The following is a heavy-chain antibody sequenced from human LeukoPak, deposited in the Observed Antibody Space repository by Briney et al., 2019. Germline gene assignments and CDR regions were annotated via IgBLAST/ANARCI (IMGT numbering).Heavy chain of an antibody. CDR1: GGSVSGSSYY. CDR2: IYHTGSF. V-gene: IGHV4-39*01. J-gene: IGHJ4*01. CDR3: ARHHGIEMATFDY. Sequence: SETLSLTCTVSGGSVSGSSYYWGWIRQPPGKGLEWIGSIYHTGSFYYNPSLQSRVTVSVDTTKNQFSLKLSSVTAADTAVYYCARHHGIEMATFDYWGHGTLVTVSS. D-gene: IGHD5-24*01.